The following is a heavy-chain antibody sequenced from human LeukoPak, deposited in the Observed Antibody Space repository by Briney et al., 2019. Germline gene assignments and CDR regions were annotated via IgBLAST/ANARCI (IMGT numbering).Heavy chain of an antibody. V-gene: IGHV3-7*04. D-gene: IGHD5-18*01. CDR1: GFTFSNYW. Sequence: GGSLRLSCAASGFTFSNYWMSWVRQAPGKGLEWVASIDQYGRAKYYVDSVRGRFTFSRDSTKNSLHLQMSSLRAEDTAVYYCARADSYGSILDYWGQGNRVTVSS. CDR3: ARADSYGSILDY. J-gene: IGHJ4*02. CDR2: IDQYGRAK.